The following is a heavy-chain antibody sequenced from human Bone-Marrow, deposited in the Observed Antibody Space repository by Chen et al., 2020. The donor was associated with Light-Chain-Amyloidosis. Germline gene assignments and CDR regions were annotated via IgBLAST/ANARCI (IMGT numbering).Heavy chain of an antibody. J-gene: IGHJ4*02. D-gene: IGHD3-22*01. V-gene: IGHV3-23*01. CDR2: ISGSGGSK. CDR1: GFTFSSYA. Sequence: EVQLLESGGGLVQPGGSLRLSCAAPGFTFSSYAMNWVRQAPGKGLEWVSAISGSGGSKYYADSVKGRFTISRDNSKNTLYLQMNSLRAEDTAVYYCAKDRWDYYDSSGYYGYFDYWGQGTLVTVSS. CDR3: AKDRWDYYDSSGYYGYFDY.